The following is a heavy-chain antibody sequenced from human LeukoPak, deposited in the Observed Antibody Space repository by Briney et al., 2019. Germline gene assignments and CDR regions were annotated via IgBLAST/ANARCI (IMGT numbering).Heavy chain of an antibody. Sequence: ASVKVSCKASGGTFSSYAISWVRQAPGQGLEWMGRIIPIFGTANYAQKLQGRVTMTTDTSTSTAYMELRSLRSDDTAVYYCAREGEDIVVVPAATGAFDIWGQGTMVTVSS. D-gene: IGHD2-2*01. CDR3: AREGEDIVVVPAATGAFDI. CDR2: IIPIFGTA. V-gene: IGHV1-69*05. CDR1: GGTFSSYA. J-gene: IGHJ3*02.